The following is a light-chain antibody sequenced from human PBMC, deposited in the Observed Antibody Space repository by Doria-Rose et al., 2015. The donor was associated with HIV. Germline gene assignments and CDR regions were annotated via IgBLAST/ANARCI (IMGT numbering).Light chain of an antibody. CDR1: QGISNF. V-gene: IGKV1-27*01. CDR3: QNYNSAPLT. CDR2: AAS. Sequence: DIQLTQSPSSLSASVGDRVTITCRASQGISNFLAWYQQKPGRVPKLLIYAASTLQSGVPSRFSGSGSGTDFSLTISTLQPEDVAIYYCQNYNSAPLTFGGGSKAEIK. J-gene: IGKJ4*01.